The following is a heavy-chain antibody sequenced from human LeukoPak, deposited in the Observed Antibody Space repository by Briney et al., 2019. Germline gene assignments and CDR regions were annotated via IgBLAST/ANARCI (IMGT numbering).Heavy chain of an antibody. CDR1: GFTFSNYG. Sequence: GGSLRLSCAASGFTFSNYGMTWVRQAPGKGLEWVSYISSSSSTIYYADSVKGRFTISRDNAKNSLYLQLNSLRAEDTAVYYCARSLVVGATYPYRWGQGTLVTVSS. CDR3: ARSLVVGATYPYR. J-gene: IGHJ5*02. CDR2: ISSSSSTI. D-gene: IGHD1-26*01. V-gene: IGHV3-48*01.